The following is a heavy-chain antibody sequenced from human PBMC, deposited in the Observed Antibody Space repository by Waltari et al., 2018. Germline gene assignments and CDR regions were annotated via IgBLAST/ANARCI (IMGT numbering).Heavy chain of an antibody. D-gene: IGHD3-10*01. CDR3: ARLGRTYYYGSGTPNWAHNWFDP. CDR2: INHSGST. V-gene: IGHV4-34*01. Sequence: QVQLQQWGAGLLKPSETLSLTCAVYGGSFSGYYWSWIRQPPGKGLEWIGEINHSGSTHYTPALKSRVTISVDTSKNQFSLRLSSVTAADTAVYYCARLGRTYYYGSGTPNWAHNWFDPWGQGTLVTVSS. J-gene: IGHJ5*02. CDR1: GGSFSGYY.